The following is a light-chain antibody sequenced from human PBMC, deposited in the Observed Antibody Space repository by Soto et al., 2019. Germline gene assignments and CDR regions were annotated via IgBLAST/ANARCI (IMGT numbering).Light chain of an antibody. J-gene: IGKJ4*01. CDR1: QSVSSSY. V-gene: IGKV3-20*01. CDR2: GPS. CDR3: QQYGSSPLT. Sequence: EIVLTQSPGTLSLSPGERATLSCRASQSVSSSYLAWYQQKPGQAPRLLIDGPSSRATGIPDRFSGSGSGTAFTLPISRLEPDDFAVYSWQQYGSSPLTFGGGTKVEIK.